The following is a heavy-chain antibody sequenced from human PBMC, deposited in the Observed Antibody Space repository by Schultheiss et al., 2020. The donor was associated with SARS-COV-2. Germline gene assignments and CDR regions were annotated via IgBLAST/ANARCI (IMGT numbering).Heavy chain of an antibody. J-gene: IGHJ5*02. D-gene: IGHD6-13*01. CDR2: ISAYNGNT. CDR1: GYTFTSYG. V-gene: IGHV1-18*01. Sequence: ASVKVSCKASGYTFTSYGISWVRQAPGQGLEWMGWISAYNGNTNYAQKLQGRVTMTTDTSTSTAYMELRSLRSDDTAVYYCARGGPVYSSSWYWFDPWGQGTLVTVSS. CDR3: ARGGPVYSSSWYWFDP.